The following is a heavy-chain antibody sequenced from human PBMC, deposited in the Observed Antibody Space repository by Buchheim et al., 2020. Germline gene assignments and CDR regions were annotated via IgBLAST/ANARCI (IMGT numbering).Heavy chain of an antibody. CDR3: ARGTGYCSGGSCQSSP. CDR2: INHSGST. V-gene: IGHV4-34*01. Sequence: QVQLQQWGVGLLKPSETLSLTCAVYGGSFSGYYWSWIRQPPGKGLEWIGEINHSGSTNYNPSLKRRVTISVDTSKNHIPLELSSVTAADTAVYYCARGTGYCSGGSCQSSPWGQGTL. CDR1: GGSFSGYY. D-gene: IGHD2-15*01. J-gene: IGHJ5*02.